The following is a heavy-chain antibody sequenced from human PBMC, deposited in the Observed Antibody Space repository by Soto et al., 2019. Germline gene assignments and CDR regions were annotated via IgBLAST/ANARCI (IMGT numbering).Heavy chain of an antibody. Sequence: PGGSLRLSCAASGFTFSSYSMNWVRQAPGKGLEWVSSISSSSSYIYYADSVKGRFTISRDNAKNSLYLQMNSLRAEDTAVYYCARVRAKIAAAEGAFDIWGQGTMVTVS. J-gene: IGHJ3*02. V-gene: IGHV3-21*01. CDR2: ISSSSSYI. CDR3: ARVRAKIAAAEGAFDI. D-gene: IGHD6-13*01. CDR1: GFTFSSYS.